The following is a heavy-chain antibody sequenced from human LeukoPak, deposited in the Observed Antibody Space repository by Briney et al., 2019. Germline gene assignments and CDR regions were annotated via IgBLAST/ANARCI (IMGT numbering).Heavy chain of an antibody. CDR3: AREDGYKAPFDY. Sequence: SVKVSCKASGGTFSSYAISWVRQAPGQGLEWMGRIIPILGIANYAQKFKGRVTITADKSTSTAYMELRSLRSEDTAVYYCAREDGYKAPFDYWGQGTLVTVSS. CDR1: GGTFSSYA. D-gene: IGHD5-24*01. CDR2: IIPILGIA. J-gene: IGHJ4*02. V-gene: IGHV1-69*04.